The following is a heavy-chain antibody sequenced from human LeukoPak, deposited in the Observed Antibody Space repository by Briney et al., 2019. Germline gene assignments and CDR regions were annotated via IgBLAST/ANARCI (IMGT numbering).Heavy chain of an antibody. CDR3: ARVRLDHDAFDI. V-gene: IGHV1-8*01. CDR2: RNPNSGNT. Sequence: SSVNVSCKSSGYTFTSYEINWVRQATGQGLEWMGWRNPNSGNTGYAQKFQSRVTMTRNTSISTAYMELSSLRSEDTAVYYCARVRLDHDAFDIWGQGTMVTVSS. D-gene: IGHD3/OR15-3a*01. J-gene: IGHJ3*02. CDR1: GYTFTSYE.